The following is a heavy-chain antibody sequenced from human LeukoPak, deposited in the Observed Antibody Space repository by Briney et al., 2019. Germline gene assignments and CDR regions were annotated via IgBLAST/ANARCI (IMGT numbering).Heavy chain of an antibody. J-gene: IGHJ4*02. CDR1: GGTFSSYA. CDR3: ARDDGPYWSGYDYNY. V-gene: IGHV1-69*04. CDR2: IIPILGIA. D-gene: IGHD5-12*01. Sequence: SVKVSCKASGGTFSSYAISWVRQAPGQGLEWMGRIIPILGIANYAQKFQGRVTITADKSTSTAYMELSSLRSEDTAVYYCARDDGPYWSGYDYNYWGQGTLVTVSS.